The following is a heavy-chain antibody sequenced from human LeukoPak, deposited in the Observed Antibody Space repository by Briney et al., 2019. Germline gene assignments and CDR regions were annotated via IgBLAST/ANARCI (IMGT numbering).Heavy chain of an antibody. CDR2: VIPIFGTA. CDR1: GGTFSSYA. V-gene: IGHV1-69*05. J-gene: IGHJ4*02. Sequence: GASVKVSCKASGGTFSSYAISWVRQAPGQGLEWMGGVIPIFGTANYAQKFQGRVTITTDESTSTAYMELSSLRSEDTAVYYCASVRYCSSTSCSLDYWGQGTLVTVSS. D-gene: IGHD2-2*01. CDR3: ASVRYCSSTSCSLDY.